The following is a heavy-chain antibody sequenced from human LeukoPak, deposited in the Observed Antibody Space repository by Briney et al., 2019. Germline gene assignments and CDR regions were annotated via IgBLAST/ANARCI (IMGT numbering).Heavy chain of an antibody. Sequence: ASVKVSCKASGYTFTSYGISWVRQAPGQGLEWMGWISAYNGNTNYAQKLQGRVTMTTDTSTSTAYMELRSLRSDDTAVYYCARGDRYYYDSRGYYSFFYYWGKGALVTVSS. D-gene: IGHD3-22*01. J-gene: IGHJ4*02. CDR3: ARGDRYYYDSRGYYSFFYY. CDR2: ISAYNGNT. CDR1: GYTFTSYG. V-gene: IGHV1-18*01.